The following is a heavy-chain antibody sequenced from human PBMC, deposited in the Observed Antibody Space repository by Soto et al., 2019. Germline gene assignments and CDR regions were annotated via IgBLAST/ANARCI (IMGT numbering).Heavy chain of an antibody. Sequence: SXTLSLTCAVSGGSMSSGGYSWSWIRQPPGKGLEWSGYIYHSGSTYYNPSLKSRVTISVDRSKNQFSLKLSSVTAADTAVYYCARVPDRWGQGTLVTAPQ. CDR3: ARVPDR. J-gene: IGHJ5*02. V-gene: IGHV4-30-2*01. CDR2: IYHSGST. CDR1: GGSMSSGGYS. D-gene: IGHD2-2*01.